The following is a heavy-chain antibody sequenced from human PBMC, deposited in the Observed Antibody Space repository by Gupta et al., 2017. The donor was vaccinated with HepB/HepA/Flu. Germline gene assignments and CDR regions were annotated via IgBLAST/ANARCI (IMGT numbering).Heavy chain of an antibody. V-gene: IGHV3-23*01. D-gene: IGHD6-13*01. J-gene: IGHJ4*02. CDR2: ISGSGGTT. CDR3: AKKFMGSSWYEVEKEGFDY. CDR1: GFTFSHYV. Sequence: EVQLLESGGGLVQPGGSLRLSCAASGFTFSHYVMSWVRQAPGKGLEWVSAISGSGGTTYYADSVKGRFFISRDNSKNTLYLQMNSPRAEGTAVYYCAKKFMGSSWYEVEKEGFDYWGQGTLVTVSS.